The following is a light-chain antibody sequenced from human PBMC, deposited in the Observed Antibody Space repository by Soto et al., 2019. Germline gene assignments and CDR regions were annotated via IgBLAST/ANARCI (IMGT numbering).Light chain of an antibody. CDR3: QHYNSYSEA. CDR2: KAS. Sequence: DILMTQSPSTLSGSVGDRVTITCRASQTISSWLAWYQQKPGKAPKLLIYKASTVTSGVPSRFSGSGSGTEFPLTISSLQPDYFATYYCQHYNSYSEAFGQGTKVELK. CDR1: QTISSW. J-gene: IGKJ1*01. V-gene: IGKV1-5*03.